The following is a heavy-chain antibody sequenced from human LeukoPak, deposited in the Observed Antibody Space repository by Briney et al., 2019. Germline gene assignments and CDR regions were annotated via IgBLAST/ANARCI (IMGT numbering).Heavy chain of an antibody. J-gene: IGHJ4*02. CDR3: AGTMVRGVIMRIDY. Sequence: PGGSLRPSCAASGFTFSSYAMSWLRQAPGKGLEWVSAISGSGGSTYYADSVKGRFTISRDNSKNTLYLQMNSLTAEDTAVYYCAGTMVRGVIMRIDYWGQGTLVTVSS. CDR1: GFTFSSYA. D-gene: IGHD3-10*01. V-gene: IGHV3-23*01. CDR2: ISGSGGST.